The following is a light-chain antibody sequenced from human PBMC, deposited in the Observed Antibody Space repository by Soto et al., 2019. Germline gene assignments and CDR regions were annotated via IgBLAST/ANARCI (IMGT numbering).Light chain of an antibody. V-gene: IGKV1-39*01. CDR1: QSISRY. CDR2: AAS. J-gene: IGKJ4*01. Sequence: DIQMTQSPSSLSASVGDRVTITCRASQSISRYLNWYQQIPGKAPKLLIYAASTLQSGVPSRFSGSGSGTDFTLTISSLQPEDFATYYCQQSYEIPLTFGEGTKVEIK. CDR3: QQSYEIPLT.